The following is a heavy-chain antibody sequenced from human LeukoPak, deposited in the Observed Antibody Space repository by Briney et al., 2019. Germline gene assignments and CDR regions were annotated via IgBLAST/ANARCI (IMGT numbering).Heavy chain of an antibody. CDR2: SYYSGRT. CDR3: ARDLRANWNYFFDY. D-gene: IGHD1-1*01. J-gene: IGHJ4*02. V-gene: IGHV4-39*07. CDR1: GGSISSSNYY. Sequence: MPSETLSLTCTVSGGSISSSNYYWGWIRQPPGKGLEWIGSSYYSGRTYYSPSLKSRVTISVDTSKNQFSLKLSSVTAADTAVYYCARDLRANWNYFFDYWGQGTLVTVSS.